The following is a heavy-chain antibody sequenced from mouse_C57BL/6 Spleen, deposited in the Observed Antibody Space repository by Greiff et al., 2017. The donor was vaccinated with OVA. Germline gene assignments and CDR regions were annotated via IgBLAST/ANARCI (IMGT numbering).Heavy chain of an antibody. V-gene: IGHV1-53*01. CDR1: GYTFTSYW. CDR2: INPSNGGT. D-gene: IGHD1-1*01. J-gene: IGHJ4*01. CDR3: ARGTTVVATDYAMDY. Sequence: QVQLKQPGTELVKPGASVKLSCKASGYTFTSYWMHWVKQRPGQGLEWIGNINPSNGGTNYNEKFKSKATLTVDKSSSTAYMQLSSLTSEDSAVYYCARGTTVVATDYAMDYWGQGTSVTVSS.